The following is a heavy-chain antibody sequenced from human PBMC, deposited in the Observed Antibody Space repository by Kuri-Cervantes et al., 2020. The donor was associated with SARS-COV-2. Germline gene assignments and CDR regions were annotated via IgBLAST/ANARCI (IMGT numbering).Heavy chain of an antibody. D-gene: IGHD3-22*01. Sequence: KVSCKGSGYSFTSYWIGWVRQMPGKGLEWMGIIYPGDSDTRYSPSFQGQVTISADKSISTAYLQWSSLKASDTAMYYCARQKFHYYDSSGYQGDTDYWGQGTLVTVSS. V-gene: IGHV5-51*01. CDR2: IYPGDSDT. CDR3: ARQKFHYYDSSGYQGDTDY. CDR1: GYSFTSYW. J-gene: IGHJ4*02.